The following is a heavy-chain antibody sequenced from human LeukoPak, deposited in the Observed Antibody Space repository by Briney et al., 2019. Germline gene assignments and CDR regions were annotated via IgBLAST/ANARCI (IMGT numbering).Heavy chain of an antibody. CDR1: GYTFTSYD. CDR3: ARAPPRYRSSSSAGRY. CDR2: MNPNSGNT. J-gene: IGHJ4*02. D-gene: IGHD6-6*01. Sequence: ASVKVSCKASGYTFTSYDINWVRQATGQGLEWMGWMNPNSGNTGYAQKFQGRVTMTRNTSISTAYMELSSLRSEDTAVYYCARAPPRYRSSSSAGRYWGQGTLVTVSS. V-gene: IGHV1-8*01.